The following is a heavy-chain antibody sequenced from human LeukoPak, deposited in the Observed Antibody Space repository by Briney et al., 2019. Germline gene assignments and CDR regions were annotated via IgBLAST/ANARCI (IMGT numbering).Heavy chain of an antibody. Sequence: GGSLRLSCAASGFTSSSYWMGWVRQAPGKGLEWVANINQDGSDKYYVDSVKGRFTISRDNAKNSLYLQMNSLRAEDTAVYYCARDPDLVTTPGHGMDVWGQGTTVTVSS. D-gene: IGHD3-22*01. CDR2: INQDGSDK. V-gene: IGHV3-7*01. J-gene: IGHJ6*02. CDR1: GFTSSSYW. CDR3: ARDPDLVTTPGHGMDV.